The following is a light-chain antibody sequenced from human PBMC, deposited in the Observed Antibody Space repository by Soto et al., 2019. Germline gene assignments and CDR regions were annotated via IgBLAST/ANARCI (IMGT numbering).Light chain of an antibody. CDR2: AAS. Sequence: AIRMTQSPSSFSASTGDRVTITCRASQGISSYLAWYQQKPGKAPKLLIYAASTLQSGVPSRFSGSGSGTDFTLTISCLQSEDFATYYCQQYYSYREVTFGQGTKLEIK. CDR3: QQYYSYREVT. CDR1: QGISSY. V-gene: IGKV1-8*01. J-gene: IGKJ2*01.